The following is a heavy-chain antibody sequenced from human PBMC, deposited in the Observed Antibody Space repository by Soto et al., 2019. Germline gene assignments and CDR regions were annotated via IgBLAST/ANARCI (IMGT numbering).Heavy chain of an antibody. J-gene: IGHJ6*02. CDR1: GFIFTSYA. CDR3: HRQGGMDV. Sequence: GGSLRLSCAASGFIFTSYAMHWVRQAPGRGLEWVAVISDDGSNKYYVDSVKGRFTTSRDSSKSMLYLQMNSLRPEDTAVYYCHRQGGMDVWGQGTTVTVSS. V-gene: IGHV3-30*03. CDR2: ISDDGSNK.